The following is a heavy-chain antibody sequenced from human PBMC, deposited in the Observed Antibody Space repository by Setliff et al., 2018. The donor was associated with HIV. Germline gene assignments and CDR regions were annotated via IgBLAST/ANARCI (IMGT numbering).Heavy chain of an antibody. CDR3: IFLGMHGAFDI. CDR1: GFTFSTYA. J-gene: IGHJ3*02. CDR2: IKSRVDGETT. D-gene: IGHD7-27*01. V-gene: IGHV3-15*01. Sequence: PGGSLRLSCAASGFTFSTYAMSWVRQAPGKGLEWVGRIKSRVDGETTAYAAPLKGRFTISRDDSKNTLYLQMDSLSTEDTAVYYCIFLGMHGAFDIWGQGTMVTVSS.